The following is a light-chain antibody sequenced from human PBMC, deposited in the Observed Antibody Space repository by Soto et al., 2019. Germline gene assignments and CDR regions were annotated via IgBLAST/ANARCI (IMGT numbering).Light chain of an antibody. CDR3: STWHDSLRGLV. CDR2: SNH. V-gene: IGLV1-44*01. J-gene: IGLJ2*01. CDR1: SSNIGGNS. Sequence: QSVLTQPPSASGAPGQGISISCSGSSSNIGGNSVSWYRQVPGTAPKLLIFSNHQRPSGVPDRFSGSKSGTSASLAISGLQSEDEADYYCSTWHDSLRGLVFGGGTKLTVL.